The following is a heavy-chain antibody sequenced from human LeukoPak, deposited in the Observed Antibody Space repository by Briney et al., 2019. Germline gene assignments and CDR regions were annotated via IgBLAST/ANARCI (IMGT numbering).Heavy chain of an antibody. Sequence: GSSVKVSCKASGGTFSSYAISWVRQAPGQGLEWMGGIIPIFGTANYAQKFQGRVTITTDESTSTAYMELSGLRSDDTAVYYCGRGTKSFDPWGQGTLITVSS. CDR1: GGTFSSYA. D-gene: IGHD3-10*01. CDR2: IIPIFGTA. V-gene: IGHV1-69*05. CDR3: GRGTKSFDP. J-gene: IGHJ5*02.